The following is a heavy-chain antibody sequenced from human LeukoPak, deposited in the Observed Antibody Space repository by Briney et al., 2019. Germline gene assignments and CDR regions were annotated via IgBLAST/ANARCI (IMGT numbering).Heavy chain of an antibody. CDR1: GHIVSSGSY. D-gene: IGHD6-19*01. J-gene: IGHJ4*02. Sequence: SETLSLTCSVSGHIVSSGSYWGWIRRPPGKGLEWIGSIHHSGSTYYNPSLKSRVSISGDTSKNQFSLNLSSVTAADTAVFYCARHAPSDTSGWYYFDYWGQGTLVTVSS. CDR2: IHHSGST. CDR3: ARHAPSDTSGWYYFDY. V-gene: IGHV4-38-2*02.